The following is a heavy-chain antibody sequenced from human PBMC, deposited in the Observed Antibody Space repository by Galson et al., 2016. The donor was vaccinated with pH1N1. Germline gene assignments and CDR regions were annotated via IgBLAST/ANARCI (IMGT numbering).Heavy chain of an antibody. Sequence: ETLSLTCTVSGGSISSQYWSWTRQPPGKGLEWIGHIHNSGSTNYNPSLKSRVSMSLRTSKNQFSLNLTSATAADTAIYYCARENIVLGEGWTYGMDVWGQGTTVTVSS. V-gene: IGHV4-59*11. CDR1: GGSISSQY. J-gene: IGHJ6*02. CDR3: ARENIVLGEGWTYGMDV. D-gene: IGHD2/OR15-2a*01. CDR2: IHNSGST.